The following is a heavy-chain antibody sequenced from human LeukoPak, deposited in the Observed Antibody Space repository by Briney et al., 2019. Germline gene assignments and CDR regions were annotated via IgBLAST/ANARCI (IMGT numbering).Heavy chain of an antibody. Sequence: GGSLRLSCAASGFTFSSYVMTWVRQGPGKGLEWVSSLSGSGGGTFYADSVKGRFTISRDNSKNTVNLHMSSLRPEDTAVYYCARDLSTHYSIDFWGPGTLVSVSS. D-gene: IGHD2/OR15-2a*01. V-gene: IGHV3-23*01. CDR3: ARDLSTHYSIDF. CDR1: GFTFSSYV. CDR2: LSGSGGGT. J-gene: IGHJ4*02.